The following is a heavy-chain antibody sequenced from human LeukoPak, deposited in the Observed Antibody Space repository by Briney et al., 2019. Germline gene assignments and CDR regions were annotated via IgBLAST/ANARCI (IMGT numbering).Heavy chain of an antibody. CDR2: IYYSGST. J-gene: IGHJ5*02. CDR1: GGSISSYY. CDR3: AREHSNYVRNNWFDP. D-gene: IGHD4-11*01. Sequence: PSETLSLTCTVSGGSISSYYWSWIRQPPGKVLEWIGYIYYSGSTNYNPSLKSRVTISVDTSKNQFSLKLSSVTAADTAVYYCAREHSNYVRNNWFDPWGQGTLVTVSS. V-gene: IGHV4-59*01.